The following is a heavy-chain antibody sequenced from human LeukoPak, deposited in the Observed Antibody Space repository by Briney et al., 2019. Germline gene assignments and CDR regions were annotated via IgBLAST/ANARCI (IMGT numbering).Heavy chain of an antibody. CDR1: GGSFSGYY. J-gene: IGHJ4*02. D-gene: IGHD6-19*01. CDR3: ARHVPSQYVAVAGFDY. V-gene: IGHV4-34*01. Sequence: SETLSLTCAVYGGSFSGYYWSWIRQPPGKGLEWIGEINHSGSTNYNPSLKSRVTISVDTSKNQFSLKLSSVTAADTAVYYCARHVPSQYVAVAGFDYWGQGTLVTVSS. CDR2: INHSGST.